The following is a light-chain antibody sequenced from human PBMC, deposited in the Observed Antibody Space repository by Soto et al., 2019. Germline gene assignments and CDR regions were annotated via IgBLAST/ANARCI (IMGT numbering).Light chain of an antibody. CDR1: STDFVSYNR. Sequence: QSALTQPPSVSGSPGQSVTISCTGTSTDFVSYNRVSWYQQPPGTAPKLIIYEASNRPSGVPDRFSGSKSGNTASLTISGLQAADEADYYCSLYTSENTYVFGTRTTVTVL. CDR3: SLYTSENTYV. CDR2: EAS. V-gene: IGLV2-18*01. J-gene: IGLJ1*01.